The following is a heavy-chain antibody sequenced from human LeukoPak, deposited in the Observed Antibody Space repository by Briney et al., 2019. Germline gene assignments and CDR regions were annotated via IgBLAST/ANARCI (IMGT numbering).Heavy chain of an antibody. CDR3: ARERSRYSPSDY. V-gene: IGHV3-30*03. J-gene: IGHJ4*02. D-gene: IGHD3-16*02. CDR2: ISYDGSNK. CDR1: GFTFSSYG. Sequence: PGGSLRLSCAASGFTFSSYGMHWVRQAPGKGLEWVAVISYDGSNKYYADSVKGRFTISRDNSKNTLYLQMNSLRAEDTAVYYCARERSRYSPSDYWGQGTLVTVSS.